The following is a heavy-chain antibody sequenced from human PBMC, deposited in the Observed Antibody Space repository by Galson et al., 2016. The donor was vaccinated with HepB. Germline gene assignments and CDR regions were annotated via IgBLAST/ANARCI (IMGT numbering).Heavy chain of an antibody. V-gene: IGHV4-34*01. CDR1: GGSLSDNY. CDR3: ARCLRGRGGPEGLLDP. J-gene: IGHJ5*02. CDR2: INHSGST. D-gene: IGHD3-10*01. Sequence: ETLSLTCGVFGGSLSDNYWNWIRQTPGKELEWIAEINHSGSTNYNPSLRSRVRISVDTAKNQVSPKLSSVTAADTAIYYCARCLRGRGGPEGLLDPWGQGILVTVSS.